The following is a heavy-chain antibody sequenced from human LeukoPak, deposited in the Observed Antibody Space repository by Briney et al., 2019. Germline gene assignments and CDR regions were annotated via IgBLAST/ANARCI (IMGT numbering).Heavy chain of an antibody. CDR1: GFTFSSYG. CDR2: IRYDGSNK. Sequence: TGGSLRLSCAASGFTFSSYGMHWGRQAPGKGLEWVAFIRYDGSNKYYADSVKGRFTISRDNSKNTLYLQMNSLRAEDTAVYYCAKDRGDIVVVPAAPGGGKRRGFDYWGQGTLVTVSS. D-gene: IGHD2-2*01. J-gene: IGHJ4*02. V-gene: IGHV3-30*02. CDR3: AKDRGDIVVVPAAPGGGKRRGFDY.